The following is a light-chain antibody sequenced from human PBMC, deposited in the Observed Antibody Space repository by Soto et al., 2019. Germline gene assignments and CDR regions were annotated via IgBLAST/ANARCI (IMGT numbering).Light chain of an antibody. CDR2: DAS. J-gene: IGKJ4*01. CDR1: QGVGRF. V-gene: IGKV3-11*01. Sequence: EIVLTQSPATLSLSPGERAALSCRARQGVGRFLAWYQQKPGQAPRLLIYDASNRATGIPARFSGSGSETDFTLVIDNLEPEDFAVYYCQQRSGWPLTFGGGTKVEIK. CDR3: QQRSGWPLT.